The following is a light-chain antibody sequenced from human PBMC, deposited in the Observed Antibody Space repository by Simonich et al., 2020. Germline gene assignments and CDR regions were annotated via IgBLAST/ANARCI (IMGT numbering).Light chain of an antibody. V-gene: IGLV2-14*01. CDR3: SSYTSSSTLV. CDR1: SSDVGGYNY. J-gene: IGLJ3*02. CDR2: DFS. Sequence: QSALTQPASVSGSPGQSITISCTGTSSDVGGYNYVSWYQQPPGQAPKLMIYDFSKRPSGVSNRFSGSKSGNTASLTISGLQAEDEADYYCSSYTSSSTLVFGGGTKLTVL.